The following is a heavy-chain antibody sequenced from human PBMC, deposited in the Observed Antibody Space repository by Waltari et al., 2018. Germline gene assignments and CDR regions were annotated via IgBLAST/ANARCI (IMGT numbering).Heavy chain of an antibody. CDR2: IYTSGST. CDR3: ARGPSEAYYGSGSKYYYYYYMDV. V-gene: IGHV4-4*07. J-gene: IGHJ6*03. CDR1: GGSISSYY. D-gene: IGHD3-10*01. Sequence: QVQLQESGPGLVKPSETLSLTCTVSGGSISSYYWSWIRQPAGKGLEWIGRIYTSGSTNYNPSLKSRVTMSVDTSKNQFSLKLSSVTAADTAVYYCARGPSEAYYGSGSKYYYYYYMDVWGKGTTVTISS.